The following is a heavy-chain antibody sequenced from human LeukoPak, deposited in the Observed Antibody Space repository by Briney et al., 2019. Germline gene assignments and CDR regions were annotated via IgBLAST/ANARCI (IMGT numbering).Heavy chain of an antibody. CDR2: IYYSGST. V-gene: IGHV4-59*01. CDR1: GGSFSGYY. Sequence: SETLSLTCAVYGGSFSGYYWSWIRQPPGKGLEWIGYIYYSGSTNYNPSLKSRVTISVDTSKNQFSLKLSSVTAADTAVYYCARAPPSYYYDSSGYLRPYYYGMDVWGQGTTVTVSS. D-gene: IGHD3-22*01. CDR3: ARAPPSYYYDSSGYLRPYYYGMDV. J-gene: IGHJ6*02.